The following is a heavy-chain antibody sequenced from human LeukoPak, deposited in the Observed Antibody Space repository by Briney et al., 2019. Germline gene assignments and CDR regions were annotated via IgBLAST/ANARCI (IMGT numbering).Heavy chain of an antibody. CDR1: GFTFSSFG. J-gene: IGHJ5*02. CDR3: VVITQA. D-gene: IGHD2/OR15-2a*01. Sequence: PGGSLRLSCAASGFTFSSFGMHWVRQAPGKGLEWVAFIRYDGDNKYYADSVKGRFTISRDSSGNMLYLQMNSLRAEDTAVYYCVVITQAWGQGTLVSVSS. V-gene: IGHV3-30*02. CDR2: IRYDGDNK.